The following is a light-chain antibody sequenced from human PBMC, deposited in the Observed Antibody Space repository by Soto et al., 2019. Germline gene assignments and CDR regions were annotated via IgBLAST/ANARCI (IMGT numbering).Light chain of an antibody. Sequence: DIQPTHTHSTLVGRVKNRLTIXWRASQTISSWLAWYQQKPGKGPKLLIFGASTLNSGIPARFSGSGSGTEFTLTISSLQSDDFAAYYCQHYNDFSVTFGRGTKVDIK. J-gene: IGKJ4*01. CDR1: QTISSW. CDR3: QHYNDFSVT. CDR2: GAS. V-gene: IGKV1-5*03.